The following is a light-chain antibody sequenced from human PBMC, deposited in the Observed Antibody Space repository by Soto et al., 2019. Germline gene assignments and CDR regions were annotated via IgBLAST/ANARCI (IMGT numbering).Light chain of an antibody. V-gene: IGKV2-30*01. CDR1: QSLVYSDGNTY. J-gene: IGKJ5*01. Sequence: DVVMTQSPLSLPVTLGQPASISCRSSQSLVYSDGNTYLSWFQQRPGQSPRRLIYKVSYRDSGVPDRFSGSGSGTDFTLKISRVESEDVGVYYCMQNTHWPPITFGQGTRLEIK. CDR2: KVS. CDR3: MQNTHWPPIT.